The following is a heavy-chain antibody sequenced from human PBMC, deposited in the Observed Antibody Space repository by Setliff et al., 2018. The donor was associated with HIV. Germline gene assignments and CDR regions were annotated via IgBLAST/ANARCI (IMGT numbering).Heavy chain of an antibody. V-gene: IGHV4-39*07. CDR2: MHYTGVT. Sequence: SETLSLTCTVSGASISDRYSGSFWGWIRQPPGKGLEWILSMHYTGVTYYNPSLKGRVIESLDTSMNQFSLNLNSVTAADTAVYYCARAGDCTEASCPKARFDPWGPGILVTGSS. D-gene: IGHD2-8*02. J-gene: IGHJ5*02. CDR3: ARAGDCTEASCPKARFDP. CDR1: GASISDRYSGSF.